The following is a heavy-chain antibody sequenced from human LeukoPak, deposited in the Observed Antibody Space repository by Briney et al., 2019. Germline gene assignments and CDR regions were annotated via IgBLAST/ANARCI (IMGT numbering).Heavy chain of an antibody. CDR1: GFTFSSYS. J-gene: IGHJ4*02. D-gene: IGHD3-3*01. CDR3: ASSFGVVIIDY. CDR2: ISSSSSYI. V-gene: IGHV3-21*01. Sequence: GGSLRLSCAASGFTFSSYSMNWVRQAPGKGLGWVSSISSSSSYIYYADSVKGRFTISRDNAKNSLYLQMNSLRAEDTAVYYCASSFGVVIIDYWGQGTLVTVSS.